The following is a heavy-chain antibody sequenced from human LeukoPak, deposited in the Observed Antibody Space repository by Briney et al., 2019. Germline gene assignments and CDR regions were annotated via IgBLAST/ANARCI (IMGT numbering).Heavy chain of an antibody. V-gene: IGHV3-48*03. Sequence: GSLRLSCAASGFTFSSYEMNWVRQAPGKGLEWVSYISSSGSTIYYADSVKGRFTIFRDNAKNSLCLQMNSLRAEDTAVYYCASSPDYYDSSGYYEGWGQGTLVTVSS. CDR1: GFTFSSYE. CDR3: ASSPDYYDSSGYYEG. J-gene: IGHJ4*02. D-gene: IGHD3-22*01. CDR2: ISSSGSTI.